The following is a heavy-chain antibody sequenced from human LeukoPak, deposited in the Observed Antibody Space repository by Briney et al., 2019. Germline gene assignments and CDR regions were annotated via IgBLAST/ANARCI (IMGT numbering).Heavy chain of an antibody. CDR3: AKDPGQQLVRWAFDI. V-gene: IGHV3-74*01. CDR1: GFTFSSYW. Sequence: GGSLRLSCTASGFTFSSYWMHWVRQAPGKGLVWVSRINSDGGSTSYAGSVKGRFTISRDNSKNTLYLQMNSLRAEDTAVYYCAKDPGQQLVRWAFDIWGQGTMVTVSS. J-gene: IGHJ3*02. CDR2: INSDGGST. D-gene: IGHD6-13*01.